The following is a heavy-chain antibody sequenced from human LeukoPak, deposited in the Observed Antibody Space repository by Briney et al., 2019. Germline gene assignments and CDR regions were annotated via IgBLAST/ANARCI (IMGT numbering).Heavy chain of an antibody. CDR1: GGSISSYY. CDR3: ARITPSWYFDL. Sequence: SETLSLTCTVSGGSISSYYWSWIRQPPGKGLEWIGYIYYSGSTNYNPSLKSRVTISVDTSKNQFSLKLSSVTAADTAVYYCARITPSWYFDLWGRGTLVTVSS. CDR2: IYYSGST. J-gene: IGHJ2*01. V-gene: IGHV4-59*08. D-gene: IGHD4-23*01.